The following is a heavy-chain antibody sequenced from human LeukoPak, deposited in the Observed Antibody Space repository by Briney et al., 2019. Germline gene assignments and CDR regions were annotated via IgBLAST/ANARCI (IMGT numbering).Heavy chain of an antibody. CDR3: ARHHPSYYYYYYGMDV. V-gene: IGHV4-59*08. CDR1: GGSTSSYY. CDR2: IYYSGST. J-gene: IGHJ6*02. D-gene: IGHD2-15*01. Sequence: SETLSLTCTVSGGSTSSYYWSWIRQPPGKGLEWIGYIYYSGSTNYNPSLKSRVTISVDTSKNQFSLKLSSVTAADTAVYYCARHHPSYYYYYYGMDVWGQGTAVTVSS.